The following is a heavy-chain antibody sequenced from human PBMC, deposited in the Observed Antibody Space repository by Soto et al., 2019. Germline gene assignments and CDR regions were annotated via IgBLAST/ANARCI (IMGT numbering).Heavy chain of an antibody. CDR3: ASPRRDYYDSSGYYYRRHGTDV. CDR2: ISSSSSTI. V-gene: IGHV3-48*02. Sequence: PGGSLRLSCAASGFTFSSYSMNWVRQAPGKGLEWVSYISSSSSTIYYADSVKGRFTISRDNAKNSLYLQMNSLRDEDTAVYYCASPRRDYYDSSGYYYRRHGTDVWGQGTTVTVSS. J-gene: IGHJ6*02. D-gene: IGHD3-22*01. CDR1: GFTFSSYS.